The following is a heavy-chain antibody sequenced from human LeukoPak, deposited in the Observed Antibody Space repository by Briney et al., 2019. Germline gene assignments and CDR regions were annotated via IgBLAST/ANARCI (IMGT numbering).Heavy chain of an antibody. J-gene: IGHJ3*02. D-gene: IGHD2-15*01. CDR1: GATFSSYA. Sequence: SGKLSCKASGATFSSYAISWVRQAPALGLGWMGGTILIFGTANYAQKYQGRVTITADESTSTAYMELSSLRSEDTAVYYCARVAPVVVVAATDLGAFDICGQGAMVTASS. CDR2: TILIFGTA. V-gene: IGHV1-69*13. CDR3: ARVAPVVVVAATDLGAFDI.